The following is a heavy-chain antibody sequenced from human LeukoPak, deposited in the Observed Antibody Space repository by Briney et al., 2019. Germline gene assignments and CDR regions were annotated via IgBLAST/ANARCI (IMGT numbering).Heavy chain of an antibody. CDR2: IYYSGST. D-gene: IGHD6-13*01. J-gene: IGHJ4*02. CDR1: GGSISSSAHY. V-gene: IGHV4-39*02. Sequence: SETLCLTCTVSGGSISSSAHYWGWIRQPPGRGLEWIGSIYYSGSTHYNPSLKSRVTISVDTSKNQFSMKLSSVTAADTAVYYCAREGSNSWYNFDYWGQGTLVTVSS. CDR3: AREGSNSWYNFDY.